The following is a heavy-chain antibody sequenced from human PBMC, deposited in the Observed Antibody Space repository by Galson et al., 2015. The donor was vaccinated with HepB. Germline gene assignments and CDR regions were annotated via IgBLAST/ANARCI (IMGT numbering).Heavy chain of an antibody. D-gene: IGHD5-18*01. CDR2: ISYDGSSE. CDR1: RFIFSSYA. CDR3: ARDQAVVVRAAIYSYGWAFDY. J-gene: IGHJ4*02. V-gene: IGHV3-30-3*01. Sequence: SLRLSCAASRFIFSSYAMHWVRQAPGKGLEWVAVISYDGSSEYYADSVKGRFTISRDNSKNMLYLQMNSLRAEDTAVYYCARDQAVVVRAAIYSYGWAFDYWGQGTLVTVSS.